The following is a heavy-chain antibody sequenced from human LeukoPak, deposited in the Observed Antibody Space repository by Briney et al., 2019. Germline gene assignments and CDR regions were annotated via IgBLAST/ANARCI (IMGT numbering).Heavy chain of an antibody. CDR3: TREGCGATSCYTNDY. D-gene: IGHD2-2*02. CDR2: IYSGGST. Sequence: GGSLRLSCAASGFTVSSNYMSWVRQAPGKGLEWVSVIYSGGSTYYADSVKGRFTISRDNSKNTLYLQMNSLETEDTAVYYCTREGCGATSCYTNDYWGQGTLVTVSS. CDR1: GFTVSSNY. V-gene: IGHV3-66*01. J-gene: IGHJ4*02.